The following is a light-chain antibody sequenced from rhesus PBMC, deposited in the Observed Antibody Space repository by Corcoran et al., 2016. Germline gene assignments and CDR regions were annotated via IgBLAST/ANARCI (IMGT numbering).Light chain of an antibody. CDR2: KAS. Sequence: DIQMTQSPSSLSASVGDTVTITCRASQSISSWLAWYQQKPGKAPKLLIYKASTLQSGVPSRFSGSGSGTDFTLTISGLQTEDVAVYYCQQYYSPPLTFGGGTKVEIK. J-gene: IGKJ4*01. CDR1: QSISSW. V-gene: IGKV1-22*01. CDR3: QQYYSPPLT.